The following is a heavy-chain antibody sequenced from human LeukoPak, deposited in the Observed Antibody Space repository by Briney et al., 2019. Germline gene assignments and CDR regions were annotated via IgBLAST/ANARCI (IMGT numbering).Heavy chain of an antibody. Sequence: GGSLRPSCAASGFIVSESYMGWVRQAPGKGLEWVSVIYKDGSPHYADSAKGRFTISRDSSKNALYLQMNSLRAEDTAVYYCATRYFYIGSRYYYGYFFDYWGQGTLVTVSS. CDR2: IYKDGSP. D-gene: IGHD3-22*01. CDR1: GFIVSESY. V-gene: IGHV3-53*01. J-gene: IGHJ4*02. CDR3: ATRYFYIGSRYYYGYFFDY.